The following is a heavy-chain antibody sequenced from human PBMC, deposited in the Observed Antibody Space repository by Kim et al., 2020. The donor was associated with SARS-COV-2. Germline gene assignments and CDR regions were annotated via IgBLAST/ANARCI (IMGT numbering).Heavy chain of an antibody. CDR3: ARDSTYCSSTSCFYYYYGMDV. CDR1: GFTFSDYY. V-gene: IGHV3-11*06. CDR2: ISSSSSYT. Sequence: GGSLRLSCAASGFTFSDYYMSWIRQAPGKGLEWVSYISSSSSYTNYADSVKGRFTISRDNAKNSLYLQMNSLRAEDTAVYYCARDSTYCSSTSCFYYYYGMDVWGQGTTVTVSS. J-gene: IGHJ6*02. D-gene: IGHD2-2*01.